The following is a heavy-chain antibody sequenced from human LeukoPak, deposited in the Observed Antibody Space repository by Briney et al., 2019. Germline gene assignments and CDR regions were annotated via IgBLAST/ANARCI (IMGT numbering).Heavy chain of an antibody. CDR1: GYSISSGYY. V-gene: IGHV4-38-2*01. J-gene: IGHJ3*02. D-gene: IGHD2-2*01. Sequence: PSETLSLTCAVSGYSISSGYYWGWIRQPPGEGVGWIGSIYHIGSTYYNPSLKSRVTISVDTSKNQFSLKLSSVTAADTAVYYCARYCSSTSCSYEAFDIWGQGTMVAVSS. CDR2: IYHIGST. CDR3: ARYCSSTSCSYEAFDI.